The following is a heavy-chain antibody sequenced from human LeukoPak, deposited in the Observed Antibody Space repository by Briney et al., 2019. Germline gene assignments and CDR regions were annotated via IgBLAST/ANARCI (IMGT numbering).Heavy chain of an antibody. J-gene: IGHJ4*02. Sequence: VASVTVSCTASGYTFTGYYMHWVRQAPGQGLEWMGGIIPIFGTANYAQKFQGRVTITADESTSTAYMELSSLRSEDTAVYYCARKYYYDSSGYYGYFDYWGQGTLVTVSS. CDR3: ARKYYYDSSGYYGYFDY. D-gene: IGHD3-22*01. CDR1: GYTFTGYY. CDR2: IIPIFGTA. V-gene: IGHV1-69*13.